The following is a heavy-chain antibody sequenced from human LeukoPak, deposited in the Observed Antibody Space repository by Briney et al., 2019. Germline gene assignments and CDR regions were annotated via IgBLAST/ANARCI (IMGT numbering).Heavy chain of an antibody. J-gene: IGHJ4*02. CDR3: GGSGYSSSWYGHDY. CDR2: TITILGIA. D-gene: IGHD6-13*01. CDR1: GGTFTSYA. Sequence: SVKLSCKASGGTFTSYAISWVRQAPGQGLGGVGGTITILGIANYAQKFEGRVTITASKYTRTAFLVQSSLRCEETAVYYCGGSGYSSSWYGHDYWGQGTLVTVSS. V-gene: IGHV1-69*10.